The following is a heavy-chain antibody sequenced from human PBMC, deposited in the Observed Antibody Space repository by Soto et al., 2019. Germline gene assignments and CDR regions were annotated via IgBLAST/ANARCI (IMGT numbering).Heavy chain of an antibody. J-gene: IGHJ5*02. CDR1: GGTFSSYA. CDR2: IIPIFGTA. D-gene: IGHD3-10*01. Sequence: GASVKVSCKASGGTFSSYAISWVRQAPGQGLEWMGGIIPIFGTANYAQKFQGRVTITADKSTSTAYMELGSLRSEDTAVYYCAREDYYGSGSYYTFNWFDPWGQGTLVTVSS. V-gene: IGHV1-69*06. CDR3: AREDYYGSGSYYTFNWFDP.